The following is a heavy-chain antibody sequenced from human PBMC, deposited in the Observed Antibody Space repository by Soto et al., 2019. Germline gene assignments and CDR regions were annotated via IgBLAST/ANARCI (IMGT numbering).Heavy chain of an antibody. CDR1: GGTFSSYV. J-gene: IGHJ3*01. CDR3: ASGFSSAARYCFAL. CDR2: IIPIFGTV. D-gene: IGHD2-21*01. V-gene: IGHV1-69*05. Sequence: QVQLVQSGAEVKKPGSSVKVSCKASGGTFSSYVISWVRQAPGQGLEWMGGIIPIFGTVNYAQKFQGRVTFPPAESTPPAYMELSRLCSEDTALYYCASGFSSAARYCFALWGQGTIVTVSS.